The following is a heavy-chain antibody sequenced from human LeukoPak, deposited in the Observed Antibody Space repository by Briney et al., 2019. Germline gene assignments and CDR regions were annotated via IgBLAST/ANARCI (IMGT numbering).Heavy chain of an antibody. J-gene: IGHJ4*02. CDR3: ARDQTAATGIFDY. D-gene: IGHD6-13*01. Sequence: GVSVKVSCKASGYTLTGYYIHWVRQAPGQGLEWMGIINPSGGRTPSGGSTSYAQKFQGRVTMTRDTSTSTVYMELSSPRSEDTAVYYCARDQTAATGIFDYWGQGTLVTVSS. CDR2: INPSGGRTPSGGST. CDR1: GYTLTGYY. V-gene: IGHV1-46*01.